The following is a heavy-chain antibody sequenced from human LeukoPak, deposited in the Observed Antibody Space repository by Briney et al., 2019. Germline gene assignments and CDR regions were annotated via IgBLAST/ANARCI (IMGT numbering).Heavy chain of an antibody. Sequence: SETLSLTCAVYGGSFSGYYWSWIRQPPGKGLEWIGEINHSGSTNYKPSLKSRVTISVDTSKNQFSLKVSSVTAADTAVYYCARDPNGSGSFDYWGQGTLVTVSS. CDR2: INHSGST. CDR3: ARDPNGSGSFDY. D-gene: IGHD6-19*01. V-gene: IGHV4-34*01. CDR1: GGSFSGYY. J-gene: IGHJ4*02.